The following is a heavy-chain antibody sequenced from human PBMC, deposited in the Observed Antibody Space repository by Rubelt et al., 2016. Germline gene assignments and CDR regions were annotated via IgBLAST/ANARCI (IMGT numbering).Heavy chain of an antibody. J-gene: IGHJ4*02. V-gene: IGHV3-30*04. CDR2: ISYDGSTQ. Sequence: QVQLVESGGGVVQPGRSLRLSCAASGFTFITYAIHWVRQAPGKGLEWVAVISYDGSTQYYADSVKGLFTISRDNSKNTLYLQMNSLRAEDTAVYYCARTSAVVGPFDFWGQGTLVTVSS. CDR1: GFTFITYA. CDR3: ARTSAVVGPFDF. D-gene: IGHD6-19*01.